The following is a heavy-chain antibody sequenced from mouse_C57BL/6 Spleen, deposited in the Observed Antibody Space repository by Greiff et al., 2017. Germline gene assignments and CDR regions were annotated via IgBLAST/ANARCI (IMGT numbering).Heavy chain of an antibody. D-gene: IGHD6-1*01. CDR1: GFTFSSYA. J-gene: IGHJ4*01. CDR3: ARDSPNYAMDY. CDR2: ISDGGSYT. V-gene: IGHV5-4*01. Sequence: EVKLVESGGGLVKPGGSLKLSCAASGFTFSSYAMSWVRQTPEKRLEWVATISDGGSYTYYPDNVKGRFTISRDNAKNNLYLQMSHLKSEDTAMYYCARDSPNYAMDYWGQGTSGTVSS.